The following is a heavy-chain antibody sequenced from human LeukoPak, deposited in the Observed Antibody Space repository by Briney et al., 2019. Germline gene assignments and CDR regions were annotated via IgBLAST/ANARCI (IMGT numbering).Heavy chain of an antibody. CDR2: ISTDGKDK. V-gene: IGHV3-30*03. CDR1: GFTLSNYA. D-gene: IGHD6-19*01. Sequence: GGSLRLSCAASGFTLSNYAMHWVRQAPGKGLEWVTVISTDGKDKKYADSVKGRFAISRDNSKNTLDLQMNSLRAEDTAVYYCARTYRSGWYYFDHWGQGTLVTVSS. CDR3: ARTYRSGWYYFDH. J-gene: IGHJ4*02.